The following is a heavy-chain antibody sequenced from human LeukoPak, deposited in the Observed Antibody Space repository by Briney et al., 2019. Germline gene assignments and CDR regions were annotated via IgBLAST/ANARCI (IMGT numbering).Heavy chain of an antibody. J-gene: IGHJ4*02. V-gene: IGHV4-59*01. CDR1: GGSISSYY. CDR2: IYYSGSS. CDR3: ARAPSYFVMANY. Sequence: TSETLSLTCTVSGGSISSYYWSWIRQPPGKGLEWIGYIYYSGSSNYNPSLKSRVTISVDTSKNQFSLKLSSVTAADTAMYYCARAPSYFVMANYWGQGTLVTVSS. D-gene: IGHD3-10*02.